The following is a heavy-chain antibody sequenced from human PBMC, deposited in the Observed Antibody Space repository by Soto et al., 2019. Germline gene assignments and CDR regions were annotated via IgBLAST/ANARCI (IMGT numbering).Heavy chain of an antibody. Sequence: ASVKVSCKASGYTFTGYYMHWVRQAPGQGLEWMGWINPNSGGTNYAQKFQGWVTMTRDTSISTAYMELSRLRSDDTAVYYCARDQRVWSGYTYCYYYGMDVWGQGTTVTVSS. CDR1: GYTFTGYY. V-gene: IGHV1-2*04. CDR2: INPNSGGT. D-gene: IGHD3-3*01. J-gene: IGHJ6*02. CDR3: ARDQRVWSGYTYCYYYGMDV.